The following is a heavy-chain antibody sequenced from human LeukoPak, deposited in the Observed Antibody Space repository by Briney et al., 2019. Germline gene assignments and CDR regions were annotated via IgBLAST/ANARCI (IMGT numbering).Heavy chain of an antibody. CDR3: AKDVRIAVAGNLDAFDI. Sequence: PGGSLRLSCAASGFTFSSYAMRWVRQAPGKGLEWVSAISGSGGSTYYADSLKGRFTIFRDNSKNPLYPQLNSRKAEDTAVYYCAKDVRIAVAGNLDAFDIWGQGTMVTVSS. D-gene: IGHD6-19*01. J-gene: IGHJ3*02. CDR1: GFTFSSYA. CDR2: ISGSGGST. V-gene: IGHV3-23*01.